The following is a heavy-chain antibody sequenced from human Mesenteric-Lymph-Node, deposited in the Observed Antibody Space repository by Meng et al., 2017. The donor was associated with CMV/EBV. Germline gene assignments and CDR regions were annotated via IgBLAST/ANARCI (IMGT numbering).Heavy chain of an antibody. D-gene: IGHD3-16*01. Sequence: ASVKVSCKASGYTFTGYYVHWVRQAPGQGLEWMGIINPRVGSTSYAQKFQGRVTMTSDTSISTAYMELSRLRSDDTAVYYCARDGGSYGTDAFDIWGQGTMVTVSS. CDR2: INPRVGST. V-gene: IGHV1-46*01. CDR1: GYTFTGYY. CDR3: ARDGGSYGTDAFDI. J-gene: IGHJ3*02.